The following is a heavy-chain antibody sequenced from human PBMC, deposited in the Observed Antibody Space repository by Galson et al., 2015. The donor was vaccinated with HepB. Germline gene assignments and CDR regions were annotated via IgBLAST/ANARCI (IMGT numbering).Heavy chain of an antibody. CDR2: IYYNGST. J-gene: IGHJ4*02. V-gene: IGHV4-59*01. Sequence: ETLSLTCTVSGGSFSRYYWSWIRQPPGKGLEWIGYIYYNGSTNYSPSLKSRVIMSVDTSKNQFSLKLSSVTAADTAVYYCAREVIAAAGSFDSWGQGALVTVSS. CDR1: GGSFSRYY. D-gene: IGHD6-13*01. CDR3: AREVIAAAGSFDS.